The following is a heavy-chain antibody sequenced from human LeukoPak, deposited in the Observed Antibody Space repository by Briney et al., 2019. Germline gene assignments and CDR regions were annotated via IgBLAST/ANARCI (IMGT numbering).Heavy chain of an antibody. CDR3: AKPPWDYYDGSGYYFDY. D-gene: IGHD3-22*01. V-gene: IGHV3-30*18. Sequence: PGGSLRLSCAASGFTFSSYGMHWVRQAPGKGLEWVAVISYDGSNKYYADSVKGRFTISRDNSKNTLYLQMNSLRAEDTAVYYCAKPPWDYYDGSGYYFDYWGQGTLVTVSS. CDR2: ISYDGSNK. J-gene: IGHJ4*02. CDR1: GFTFSSYG.